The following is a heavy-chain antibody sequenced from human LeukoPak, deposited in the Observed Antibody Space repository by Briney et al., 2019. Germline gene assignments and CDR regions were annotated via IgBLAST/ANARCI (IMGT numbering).Heavy chain of an antibody. CDR2: VAHHGNNK. D-gene: IGHD2-8*02. V-gene: IGHV3-30*02. CDR3: AKDGSWSCTD. J-gene: IGHJ4*02. Sequence: GGSLRLSCGASGFTFSSSAMHWVRQGPGKGLEWVAYVAHHGNNKYYADSVKGRFTISRDNSKGSLYLQMNSLRADDTAVYYCAKDGSWSCTDWGQGTLVRVSS. CDR1: GFTFSSSA.